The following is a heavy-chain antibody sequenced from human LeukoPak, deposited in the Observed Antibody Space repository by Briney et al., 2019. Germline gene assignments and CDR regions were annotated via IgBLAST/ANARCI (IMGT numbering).Heavy chain of an antibody. Sequence: GGSLRLSCAASGFTFSSNYMRWVRQAPGKGLEWVSVIYSGGKTYYADSVKGRFTISRDNSKNTLYLQMNSLRAEDTAVYYCARVYELLFDYWGQGTLVTVSS. J-gene: IGHJ4*02. CDR2: IYSGGKT. CDR3: ARVYELLFDY. V-gene: IGHV3-53*01. D-gene: IGHD2-21*02. CDR1: GFTFSSNY.